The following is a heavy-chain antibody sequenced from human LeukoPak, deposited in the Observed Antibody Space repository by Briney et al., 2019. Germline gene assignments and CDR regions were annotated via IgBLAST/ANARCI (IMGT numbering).Heavy chain of an antibody. J-gene: IGHJ2*01. V-gene: IGHV4-59*08. Sequence: SETLSLTCTVSGGSISSYFWSWLRQPPGKRLEWIGYISYSGSTDYNPSLKSRVTLSVDTSKNRLSLKLSSVTAADTTVYYCARKSSRGGFNGYDFWYFDLWGRGTLVTVSS. CDR1: GGSISSYF. CDR2: ISYSGST. D-gene: IGHD5-12*01. CDR3: ARKSSRGGFNGYDFWYFDL.